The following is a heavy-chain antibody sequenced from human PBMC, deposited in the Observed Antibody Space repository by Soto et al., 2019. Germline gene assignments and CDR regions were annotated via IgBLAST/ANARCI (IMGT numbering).Heavy chain of an antibody. Sequence: PGGSLRLSCAASGFTVSSNYMSWVRQAPGKGLEWVSVIYSGGSTYYADSVKGRFTISRHNSKNTPYLQMNSLRAEDTAVYYCARGGGTIFGVVTRNFDYWGQGTLVTVSS. V-gene: IGHV3-53*04. D-gene: IGHD3-3*01. CDR2: IYSGGST. J-gene: IGHJ4*02. CDR1: GFTVSSNY. CDR3: ARGGGTIFGVVTRNFDY.